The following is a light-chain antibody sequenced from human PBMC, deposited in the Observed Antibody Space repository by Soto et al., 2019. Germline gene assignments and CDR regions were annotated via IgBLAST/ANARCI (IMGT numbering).Light chain of an antibody. CDR3: QQYNTWLWT. V-gene: IGKV3-15*01. CDR2: GAS. CDR1: QNVNAN. Sequence: EVVMTQSPATLSVSPGERATLSCRASQNVNANLAWYQQKPGQAPRLLIHGASTRATGIPARFSGSGFGTEFILTISSLQSEDFAVYYCQQYNTWLWTF. J-gene: IGKJ1*01.